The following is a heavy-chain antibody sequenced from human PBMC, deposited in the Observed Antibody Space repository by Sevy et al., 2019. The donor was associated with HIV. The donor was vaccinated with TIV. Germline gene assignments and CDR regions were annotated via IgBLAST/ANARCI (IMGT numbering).Heavy chain of an antibody. D-gene: IGHD5-18*01. CDR1: GGSISGRSYY. Sequence: SETLSLTCSVSGGSISGRSYYWGWIRQPPGKGLEWIGNIYHTGGTYYNPSLKSRVTVSVDTSKKQFSLNLTSVTAADTAVYYYYLGLGYSYGLDYWSQGTLVTVSS. CDR2: IYHTGGT. CDR3: YLGLGYSYGLDY. V-gene: IGHV4-39*01. J-gene: IGHJ4*02.